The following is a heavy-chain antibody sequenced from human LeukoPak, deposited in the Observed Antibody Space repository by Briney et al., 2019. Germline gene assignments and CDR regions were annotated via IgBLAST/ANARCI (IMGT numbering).Heavy chain of an antibody. CDR2: IGAYNGNT. J-gene: IGHJ4*02. CDR3: ARARYSSGGSCLHHFDY. Sequence: ASVKVSXKASGYTFTSYGISWVRQAPGQGLEWMGWIGAYNGNTDYAQKLQGRVTMTTDTSTSTAYMELRSLRSDDTAVYYCARARYSSGGSCLHHFDYWGQGTLVTVSS. CDR1: GYTFTSYG. D-gene: IGHD2-15*01. V-gene: IGHV1-18*01.